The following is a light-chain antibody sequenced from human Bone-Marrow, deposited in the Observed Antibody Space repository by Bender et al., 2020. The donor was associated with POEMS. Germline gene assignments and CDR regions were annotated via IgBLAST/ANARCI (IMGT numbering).Light chain of an antibody. Sequence: QSVLTQPPSVSGAPRQTVTISCSGSGSNIGGYPVNWYQQLPGTAPRLLIYTNNERPSGVPDRFSGSKSGTSASLAITGLQSDDEAIYFCVAWDASLNGWVFGGGTKLTVL. J-gene: IGLJ3*02. V-gene: IGLV1-44*01. CDR2: TNN. CDR3: VAWDASLNGWV. CDR1: GSNIGGYP.